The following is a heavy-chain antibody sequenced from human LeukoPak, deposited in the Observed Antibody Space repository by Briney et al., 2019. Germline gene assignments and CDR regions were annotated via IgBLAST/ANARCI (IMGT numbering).Heavy chain of an antibody. CDR1: GGSFSGYY. V-gene: IGHV4-34*01. D-gene: IGHD2-2*01. Sequence: SETLSFTCVVYGGSFSGYYWTWIRQPPGKGLEWIGEINHSGRTNYNPSLKSRVTISVDTSKNQFSLKLSSVTAADTAVYYCARPLGYCSSTSCPQSWFDPWGQGTLVTVSS. J-gene: IGHJ5*02. CDR3: ARPLGYCSSTSCPQSWFDP. CDR2: INHSGRT.